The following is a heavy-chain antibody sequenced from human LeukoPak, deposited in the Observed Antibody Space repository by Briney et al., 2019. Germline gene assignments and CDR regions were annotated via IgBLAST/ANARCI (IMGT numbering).Heavy chain of an antibody. CDR3: ARGRYDFWSGYGLYFDY. Sequence: PSGTLSLTCAVSGGSISSSNWWSWVRQPPGKGLEWIGEIYHSGSTNYNPSLKSRVTISVDTSKNQFSLKLSSVTAADTAVYYCARGRYDFWSGYGLYFDYWGQGTLVTVSS. D-gene: IGHD3-3*01. CDR1: GGSISSSNW. CDR2: IYHSGST. J-gene: IGHJ4*02. V-gene: IGHV4-4*02.